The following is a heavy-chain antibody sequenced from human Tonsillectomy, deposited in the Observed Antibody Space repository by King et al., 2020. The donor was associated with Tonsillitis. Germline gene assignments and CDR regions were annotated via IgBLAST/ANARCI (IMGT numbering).Heavy chain of an antibody. CDR1: GYTFIDYL. J-gene: IGHJ4*02. V-gene: IGHV1-46*01. CDR2: IDPRDGSP. D-gene: IGHD6-19*01. CDR3: ARSSSLAGFYYFDY. Sequence: VQLVESGAEVKKPGASVKISCKASGYTFIDYLLHWVRQAPGQGLEWMGMIDPRDGSPAYIEKFQGRVSMTGDTSTSTVYMELSSLRSEDTAMYYCARSSSLAGFYYFDYWGQGTLVTVSS.